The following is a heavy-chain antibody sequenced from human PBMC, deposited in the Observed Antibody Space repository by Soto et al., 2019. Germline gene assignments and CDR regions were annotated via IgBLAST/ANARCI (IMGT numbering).Heavy chain of an antibody. CDR3: ARDYNDYGDYRFDY. D-gene: IGHD4-17*01. CDR1: GFTFSSYA. Sequence: GGSLRLSCAASGFTFSSYAMSWVRQAPGKGLEWVSAISGSGGSTYYADSVKGRFTISRDNSKNTLYLQMNSLRAEDTAVYYCARDYNDYGDYRFDYWGQGTLVTVSS. J-gene: IGHJ4*02. V-gene: IGHV3-23*01. CDR2: ISGSGGST.